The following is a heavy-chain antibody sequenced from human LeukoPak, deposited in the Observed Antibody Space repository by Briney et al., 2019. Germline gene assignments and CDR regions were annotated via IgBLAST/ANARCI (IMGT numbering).Heavy chain of an antibody. J-gene: IGHJ4*02. CDR2: ISGSGDDT. D-gene: IGHD2-15*01. CDR1: GFTFSSYA. Sequence: GGSLRLSCAASGFTFSSYAMSWVRQAPGKGLEGVSAISGSGDDTSYADSVKGRFTISRDNSKNTLYLQMNSLRVEDTAVYYCARGGAAYCSSGICYPYWGQGTLVTVSS. V-gene: IGHV3-23*01. CDR3: ARGGAAYCSSGICYPY.